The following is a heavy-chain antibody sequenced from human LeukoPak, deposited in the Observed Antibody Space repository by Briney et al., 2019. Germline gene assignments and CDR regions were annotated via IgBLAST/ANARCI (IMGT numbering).Heavy chain of an antibody. CDR3: ARDRRGLDY. Sequence: SETLSLTCTVSGGSISSYYWSWIGQPPGKGLEWIGYIYYSGSTNYNPSLKSRVTISVDTSKNQFSLKLSSVTAADTAVYYCARDRRGLDYWGQGTLVTVSS. V-gene: IGHV4-59*01. CDR1: GGSISSYY. J-gene: IGHJ4*02. D-gene: IGHD3-16*01. CDR2: IYYSGST.